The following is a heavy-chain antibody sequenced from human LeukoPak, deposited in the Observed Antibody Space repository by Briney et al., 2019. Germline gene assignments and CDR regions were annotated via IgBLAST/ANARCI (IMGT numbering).Heavy chain of an antibody. CDR2: ITWNSRTI. V-gene: IGHV3-9*01. D-gene: IGHD2-2*01. CDR3: AKDSLRYCSSTGCYGDFQH. CDR1: GFAFDDYA. Sequence: SGGSLRLSCAASGFAFDDYAMHWVRQAPGKGLEWVSGITWNSRTIDYADSVKGRFTISRDNAKNSLYLQMNSLRAEDTALYYCAKDSLRYCSSTGCYGDFQHWGQGTLVTVSS. J-gene: IGHJ1*01.